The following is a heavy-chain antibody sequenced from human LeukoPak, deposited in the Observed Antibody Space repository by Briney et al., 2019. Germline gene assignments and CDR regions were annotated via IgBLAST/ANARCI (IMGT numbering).Heavy chain of an antibody. Sequence: ASVKVSCEASGYTFTSYYMHWVRQAPGQGLEWMGIINPSGGSTSYAQKFQGRVTMTRDTSTSTVYMELSSLRSEDTAVYYCAREPAANWFDPWGQGTLVTVSS. CDR3: AREPAANWFDP. V-gene: IGHV1-46*01. CDR2: INPSGGST. J-gene: IGHJ5*02. D-gene: IGHD2-2*01. CDR1: GYTFTSYY.